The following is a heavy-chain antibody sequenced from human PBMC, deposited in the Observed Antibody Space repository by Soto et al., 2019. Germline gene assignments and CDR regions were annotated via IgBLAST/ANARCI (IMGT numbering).Heavy chain of an antibody. J-gene: IGHJ6*03. D-gene: IGHD6-6*01. CDR2: ISSNGVGT. Sequence: GGSLRLSCAASGFTLSGYAMDWVRQAPGKGLEYVSGISSNGVGTYYANSVQGRFTIPRDNSKNTVYLQMGSLRPEDMAVYYCARRARPDFYYMDVWGKGTTVTVSS. CDR3: ARRARPDFYYMDV. CDR1: GFTLSGYA. V-gene: IGHV3-64*01.